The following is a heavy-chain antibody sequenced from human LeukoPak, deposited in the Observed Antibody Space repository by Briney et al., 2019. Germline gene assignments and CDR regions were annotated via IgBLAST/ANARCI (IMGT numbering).Heavy chain of an antibody. Sequence: GGSLRLSCAASGFTFSSYSMNWVRQAPGKGLEWVSSISSSSSYIYYADSVKGRFTISRDNAENSLYLQMNSLRAEDTAVYYCARTPHPNYSSSPLDYWGQGTLVTVSS. CDR2: ISSSSSYI. D-gene: IGHD6-6*01. CDR3: ARTPHPNYSSSPLDY. J-gene: IGHJ4*02. V-gene: IGHV3-21*01. CDR1: GFTFSSYS.